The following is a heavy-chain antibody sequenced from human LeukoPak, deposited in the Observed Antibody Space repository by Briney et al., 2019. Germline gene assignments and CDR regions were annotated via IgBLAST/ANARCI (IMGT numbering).Heavy chain of an antibody. J-gene: IGHJ1*01. CDR3: AKGAGQWLVPSEYFQY. CDR1: GLTYSNYA. V-gene: IGHV3-23*01. D-gene: IGHD6-19*01. Sequence: GGSRRLSCAASGLTYSNYAMTWVRQAPGKGLEWVSSISSGGHSTYYAGSVKGRFTISRDNSKNTLYLQMNSLRAEDTAVYYCAKGAGQWLVPSEYFQYWGQGTLVTVSS. CDR2: ISSGGHST.